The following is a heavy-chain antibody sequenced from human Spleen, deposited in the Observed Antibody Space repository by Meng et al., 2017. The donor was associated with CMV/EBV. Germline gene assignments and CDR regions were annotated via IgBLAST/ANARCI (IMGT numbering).Heavy chain of an antibody. V-gene: IGHV3-11*01. CDR3: AREGSNWDFDY. J-gene: IGHJ4*02. D-gene: IGHD7-27*01. CDR1: GFMFSDYH. CDR2: IRSSGNGI. Sequence: GESLKISCVASGFMFSDYHMSWIRQAPGKGLEWVSYIRSSGNGIYYADSVKGRFTISRDNTKNSLYLQMNSLRAEDTAVYYCAREGSNWDFDYWGQGTLVTVSS.